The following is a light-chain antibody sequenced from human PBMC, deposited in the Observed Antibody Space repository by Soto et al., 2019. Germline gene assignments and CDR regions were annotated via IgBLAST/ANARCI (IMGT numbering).Light chain of an antibody. J-gene: IGLJ2*01. Sequence: QSVLTQPASVSGSPGQSIAISCTGTSSDVGGYNYVSWYQQHPGKAPKLMIYDVSNRPSGVSDRFSGSKSGNTASLTISGLQAEDEADYYCSSYRTSSTALLFGGGTKLTVL. CDR3: SSYRTSSTALL. CDR2: DVS. V-gene: IGLV2-14*01. CDR1: SSDVGGYNY.